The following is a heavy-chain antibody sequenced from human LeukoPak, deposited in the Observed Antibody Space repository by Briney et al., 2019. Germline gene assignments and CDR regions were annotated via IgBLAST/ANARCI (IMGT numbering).Heavy chain of an antibody. V-gene: IGHV3-64D*06. J-gene: IGHJ4*02. D-gene: IGHD6-13*01. Sequence: GGSLRLSCAASGFTFSRFWMNWVRQAPGKGLEYVSAISSNGGSTYYADSVKGRFTISRDNSKNTLYLQMSSLRPEDTAVYYCVKDSSSWYYFDSWGQGTLVTVSS. CDR1: GFTFSRFW. CDR3: VKDSSSWYYFDS. CDR2: ISSNGGST.